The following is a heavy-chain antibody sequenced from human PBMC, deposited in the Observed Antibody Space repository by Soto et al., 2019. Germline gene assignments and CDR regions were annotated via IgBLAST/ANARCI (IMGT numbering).Heavy chain of an antibody. D-gene: IGHD2-15*01. CDR2: INDSGST. Sequence: TLSLTCAVYGGSFSGYYWSWIRQSAGKGLEWIGEINDSGSTNYNPSLKSRVTISEDTLYLQMNSLRADDTALYYCAKDFVRFDNWGQGTPVTVSS. CDR1: GGSFSGYY. J-gene: IGHJ4*02. V-gene: IGHV4-34*01. CDR3: AKDFVRFDN.